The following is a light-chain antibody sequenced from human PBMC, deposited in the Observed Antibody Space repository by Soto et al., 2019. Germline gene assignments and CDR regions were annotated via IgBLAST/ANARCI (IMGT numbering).Light chain of an antibody. CDR3: QAYDYSLTASV. V-gene: IGLV1-40*01. J-gene: IGLJ3*02. Sequence: QSVLTQPPSVSGAPGQRVTLSCTGNTSNLGTGYDVHWYQQLLGAAPKLVIFGNRNRPSGVPERFSGSKSGTSASLAITGLQAEDEADYYCQAYDYSLTASVFGGGTKLTVL. CDR2: GNR. CDR1: TSNLGTGYD.